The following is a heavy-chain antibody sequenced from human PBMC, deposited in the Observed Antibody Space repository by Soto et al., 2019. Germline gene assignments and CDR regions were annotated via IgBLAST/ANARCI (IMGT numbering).Heavy chain of an antibody. CDR1: GGSFSGYY. CDR2: INHSGST. CDR3: XXXXXXXXXTXXWF. V-gene: IGHV4-34*01. J-gene: IGHJ5*01. Sequence: QVQLQQWGAGLLKPSETLSLSCAVYGGSFSGYYWSWIRQPPGKGLEWIGEINHSGSTNYNPSLXXXXXXXXXXXXXXXXXXXXXXXXXXXXXXXXXXXXXXXXXTXXWF.